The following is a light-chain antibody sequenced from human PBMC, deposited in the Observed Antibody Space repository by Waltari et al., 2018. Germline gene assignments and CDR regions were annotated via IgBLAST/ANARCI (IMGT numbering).Light chain of an antibody. CDR1: QSITNY. J-gene: IGKJ1*01. Sequence: DIQMTQSPSSLSASVGDRITITCRASQSITNYLNWYQQRPGKAPQLLIYAASDLQTGVPSRVSGSGAGTDFTLAISSLQPGDFASYYCQQTSSPPWTIGQGTKVEIK. V-gene: IGKV1-39*01. CDR2: AAS. CDR3: QQTSSPPWT.